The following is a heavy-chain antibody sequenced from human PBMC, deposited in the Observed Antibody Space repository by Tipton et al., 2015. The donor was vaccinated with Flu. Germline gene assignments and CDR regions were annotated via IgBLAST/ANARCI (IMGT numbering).Heavy chain of an antibody. J-gene: IGHJ4*02. V-gene: IGHV3-7*01. CDR1: GFTFSSFW. D-gene: IGHD3-3*01. Sequence: SLRLSCAASGFTFSSFWMSWVRQAPGKGLEWVANINQDGSQKYYVDSVVGRFIISRDNAKNSLYLQMYSLRAEDTAVYYCATGSGFAQWGQGTLVTVSS. CDR2: INQDGSQK. CDR3: ATGSGFAQ.